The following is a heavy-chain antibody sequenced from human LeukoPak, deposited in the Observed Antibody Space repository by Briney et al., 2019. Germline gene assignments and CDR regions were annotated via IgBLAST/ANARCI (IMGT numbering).Heavy chain of an antibody. V-gene: IGHV3-7*01. Sequence: GGSLRLSCAASGFTFSSYCMSWVRQAPGKGLEWVASIKQDGGEKYYVDSVKGRFTVSRDNAENSLYLQLNSLRAEDTAVYYCARDKSLVAAPGYFDYWGQGTLVTVSS. D-gene: IGHD2-15*01. J-gene: IGHJ4*02. CDR1: GFTFSSYC. CDR2: IKQDGGEK. CDR3: ARDKSLVAAPGYFDY.